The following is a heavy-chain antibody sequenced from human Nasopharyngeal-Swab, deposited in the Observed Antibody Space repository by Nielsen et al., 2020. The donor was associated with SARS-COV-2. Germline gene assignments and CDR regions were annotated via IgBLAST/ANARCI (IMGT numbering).Heavy chain of an antibody. CDR2: ISGSGGST. J-gene: IGHJ1*01. D-gene: IGHD3-10*01. V-gene: IGHV3-23*01. CDR1: GFTFSGYA. Sequence: GESLKISCAASGFTFSGYAMSWVRQAPGKGLEWVSAISGSGGSTYYADSVKGRFTISRDNSKNTLYLQMNSLRAEDTAVYYCAKDVRLSMVRGVIGYFQHWGQGTLVTVSS. CDR3: AKDVRLSMVRGVIGYFQH.